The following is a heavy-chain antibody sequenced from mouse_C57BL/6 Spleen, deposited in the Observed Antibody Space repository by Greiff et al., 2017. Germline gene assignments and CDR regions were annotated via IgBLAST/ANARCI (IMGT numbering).Heavy chain of an antibody. V-gene: IGHV5-17*01. Sequence: EVMLVEPGGGLVKPGGSLKLSCAASGFTFSDYGMHWVRQAPEKGLEWVAYISSGSSTIYYADTVKGRFTISRDNAKNTLFLQMTSLRSEDTAMYYCARGDGYDAWFAYWGQGTLVTVSA. CDR1: GFTFSDYG. CDR2: ISSGSSTI. J-gene: IGHJ3*01. CDR3: ARGDGYDAWFAY. D-gene: IGHD2-2*01.